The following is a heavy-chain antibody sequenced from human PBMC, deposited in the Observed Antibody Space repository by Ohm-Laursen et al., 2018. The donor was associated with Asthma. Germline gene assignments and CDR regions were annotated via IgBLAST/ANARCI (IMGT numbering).Heavy chain of an antibody. J-gene: IGHJ6*02. V-gene: IGHV3-30*18. Sequence: RSLRLSCSASGFTFSSYGMRWVRQAPGKGLEWVAVISYDGSNKYYADSVKGRFTISRDNSKNTLYLQMNSLRAEDTAVYYCAKDLAAIFGVVRYYYYYGMDVWGQGTTVTVSS. CDR1: GFTFSSYG. D-gene: IGHD3-3*01. CDR2: ISYDGSNK. CDR3: AKDLAAIFGVVRYYYYYGMDV.